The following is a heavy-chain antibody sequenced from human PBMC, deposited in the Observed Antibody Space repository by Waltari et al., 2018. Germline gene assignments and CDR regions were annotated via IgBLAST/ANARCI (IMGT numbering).Heavy chain of an antibody. CDR2: ISSSSSYI. Sequence: EVQLVESGGGLVKPGGSLRLSCAASGFTFSSYSMNWVRQAPGKGLEWVSSISSSSSYIYYADSVKGRFTISRDNAKNSLYLQMNSLRAEDTAVYYCARVAAAPGAFDIWGQGTMVTVSS. D-gene: IGHD6-13*01. CDR3: ARVAAAPGAFDI. J-gene: IGHJ3*02. CDR1: GFTFSSYS. V-gene: IGHV3-21*01.